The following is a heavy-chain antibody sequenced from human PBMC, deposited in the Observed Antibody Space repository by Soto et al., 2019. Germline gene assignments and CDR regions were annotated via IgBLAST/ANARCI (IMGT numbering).Heavy chain of an antibody. J-gene: IGHJ6*02. D-gene: IGHD6-13*01. CDR2: IKQDGSEK. Sequence: GGSLRLSCAASGFTFSSYWMSWVRQAPGKGLEWVANIKQDGSEKYYVDSVKGRFTISRDNAKNSLYLQMNSLRAEDTAVYYCARDRVAAAGTFAYYYYYYGMDVWGQGTTVTVSS. CDR1: GFTFSSYW. CDR3: ARDRVAAAGTFAYYYYYYGMDV. V-gene: IGHV3-7*01.